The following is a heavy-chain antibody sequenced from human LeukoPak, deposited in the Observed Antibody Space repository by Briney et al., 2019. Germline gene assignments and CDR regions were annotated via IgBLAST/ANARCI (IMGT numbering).Heavy chain of an antibody. V-gene: IGHV4-4*07. CDR3: ARDRYYYDSSGYDPYFDY. CDR1: GGSISSYY. Sequence: SETLSLTCTVSGGSISSYYWSWIRQPAGKGLEWIGRIYTSGSTNYNPSLKSRVTMSVDTSKNQFSLKLSSVTAADTAVYYCARDRYYYDSSGYDPYFDYWGQGTLVTVSS. J-gene: IGHJ4*02. CDR2: IYTSGST. D-gene: IGHD3-22*01.